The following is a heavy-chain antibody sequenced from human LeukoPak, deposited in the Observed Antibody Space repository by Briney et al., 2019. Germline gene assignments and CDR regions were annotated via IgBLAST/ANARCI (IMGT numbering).Heavy chain of an antibody. CDR1: GGSISSGGYY. D-gene: IGHD6-13*01. CDR2: IYYSGST. V-gene: IGHV4-31*03. J-gene: IGHJ4*02. CDR3: ARDVEQLGFDY. Sequence: PPETLSLTCTVSGGSISSGGYYWSWIRQHPGKGLEWIGYIYYSGSTYYSPSLKSRVTISVDTSKNQFSLKLSSVTAADTAVYYCARDVEQLGFDYWGQGTLVTVSS.